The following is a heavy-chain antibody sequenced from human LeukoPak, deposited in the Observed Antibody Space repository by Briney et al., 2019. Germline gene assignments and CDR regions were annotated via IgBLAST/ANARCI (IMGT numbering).Heavy chain of an antibody. D-gene: IGHD5-12*01. CDR1: GFTFDDYA. CDR3: AKCSGHDAGYFDY. CDR2: ISWNSGSI. J-gene: IGHJ4*02. Sequence: PGGSLRLSCAASGFTFDDYAMHWVRQAPGKGLEWVSGISWNSGSIGYADSVKGRFTISRDNAKNSLYLQMNSLRAEDTALYYCAKCSGHDAGYFDYWGQGTLVTVSS. V-gene: IGHV3-9*01.